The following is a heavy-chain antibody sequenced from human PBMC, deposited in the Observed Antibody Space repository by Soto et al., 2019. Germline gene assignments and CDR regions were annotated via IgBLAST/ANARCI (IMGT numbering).Heavy chain of an antibody. J-gene: IGHJ1*01. Sequence: GGSLRLSCEVSGFTFKNYAMHWVRQAPGKGLEWVAVISYDGSKEYYPNSLRGRFTISRDDSKNTLYLQMNDLRVDDTAVYYCARDYCSGDDCYSIRCDCGQGTPVTVSS. D-gene: IGHD2-15*01. CDR2: ISYDGSKE. CDR1: GFTFKNYA. V-gene: IGHV3-30-3*01. CDR3: ARDYCSGDDCYSIRCD.